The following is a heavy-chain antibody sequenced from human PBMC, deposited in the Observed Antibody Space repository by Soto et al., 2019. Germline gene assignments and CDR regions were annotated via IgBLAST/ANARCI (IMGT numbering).Heavy chain of an antibody. V-gene: IGHV1-18*01. CDR3: TRGHYDGWNDRFKYFFDH. Sequence: ASVKVSCRASGYTFTSYGVSWVRHAPGQGLEWLGWITTYNGNTKYPETLQGRVTLTVDKSTSTASMELRSLRSDDTAVYYCTRGHYDGWNDRFKYFFDHWGQGTLVTVSS. CDR1: GYTFTSYG. CDR2: ITTYNGNT. D-gene: IGHD3-3*01. J-gene: IGHJ4*02.